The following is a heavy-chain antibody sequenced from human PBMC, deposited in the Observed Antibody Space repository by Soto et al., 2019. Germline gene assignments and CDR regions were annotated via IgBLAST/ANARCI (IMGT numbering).Heavy chain of an antibody. CDR1: GYTFTTYG. CDR2: ISAYNGNT. CDR3: ARASPPVDY. Sequence: QVQLVQSGAEVKKPGASVKVSCKASGYTFTTYGISWVRRAPGQGLEWMGWISAYNGNTKYAQKPHGRVTITTDTSTSTAYMDLRSLTSDDTAVYYCARASPPVDYWGQGTLVTVSS. V-gene: IGHV1-18*01. J-gene: IGHJ4*02.